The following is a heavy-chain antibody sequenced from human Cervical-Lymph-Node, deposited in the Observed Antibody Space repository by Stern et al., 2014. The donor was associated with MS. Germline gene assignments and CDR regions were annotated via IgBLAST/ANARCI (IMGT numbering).Heavy chain of an antibody. CDR2: IWVDGSNK. V-gene: IGHV3-33*01. CDR3: ARERVDNRSPFDY. D-gene: IGHD1-14*01. CDR1: GFTFSTYG. J-gene: IGHJ4*02. Sequence: VQLEESGGGVVQPGGSLRLSCAASGFTFSTYGMRWGRQAPGKGLEWVGVIWVDGSNKYYGHTVQGRFTISRDNSKNTPSLEMNSLRSEDTAVYYCARERVDNRSPFDYWGQGTPVTVSS.